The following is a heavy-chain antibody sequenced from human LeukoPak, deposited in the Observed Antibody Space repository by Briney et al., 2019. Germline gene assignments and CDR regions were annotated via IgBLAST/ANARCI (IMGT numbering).Heavy chain of an antibody. Sequence: GSLRLSCAASGFTFSSYSMNWVRQPPGKGLEWIGEINHSGSTNYNPSLKSRVTISVDTSKNQFSLKLSSVTAADTAVYYCVARMLYPRTKSWFDPWGQGTLVTVSS. CDR2: INHSGST. CDR3: VARMLYPRTKSWFDP. J-gene: IGHJ5*02. D-gene: IGHD2-8*01. V-gene: IGHV4-34*08. CDR1: GFTFSSYS.